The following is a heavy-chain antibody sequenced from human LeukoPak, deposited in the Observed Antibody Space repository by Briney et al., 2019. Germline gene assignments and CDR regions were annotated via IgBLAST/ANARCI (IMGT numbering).Heavy chain of an antibody. Sequence: GASVKVSCKASGYTFTGYYMHWVRQAPGQGLEWMGWINPNSGGTNYAQKFQGRITMTRDTSISTAYMELSRLRSDDTAVYYCARGLTIGRRGRFGPWGQGTLVTVSS. V-gene: IGHV1-2*02. CDR2: INPNSGGT. D-gene: IGHD3-3*01. CDR1: GYTFTGYY. CDR3: ARGLTIGRRGRFGP. J-gene: IGHJ5*02.